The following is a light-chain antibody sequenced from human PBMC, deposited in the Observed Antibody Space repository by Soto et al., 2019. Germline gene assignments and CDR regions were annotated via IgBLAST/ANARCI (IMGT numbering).Light chain of an antibody. J-gene: IGKJ5*01. CDR3: PQRSEWQA. Sequence: EIVLTQYPATMCLSPGERSTLSCRASQSVSRYLAWYQQKPGQAPRLLIYDTSYRATGLPARFSGSGSGTDFPLTISSLEPEDFAVYYCPQRSEWQAVGPGTRLEIK. CDR1: QSVSRY. V-gene: IGKV3-11*01. CDR2: DTS.